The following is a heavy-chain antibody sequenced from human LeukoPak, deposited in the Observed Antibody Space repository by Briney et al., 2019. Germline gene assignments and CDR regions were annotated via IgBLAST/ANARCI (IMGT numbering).Heavy chain of an antibody. Sequence: GGSLRLSCAASGFTFNSYAMSWVRQAPGKGLEWVSIISASGGSTYYADSVKGRFTISRDNSKNALYLQMNSLRAEDTAVYYCARDIAAAGTSGFDYWGRGTLVTVSS. CDR1: GFTFNSYA. V-gene: IGHV3-23*01. CDR2: ISASGGST. J-gene: IGHJ4*02. D-gene: IGHD6-13*01. CDR3: ARDIAAAGTSGFDY.